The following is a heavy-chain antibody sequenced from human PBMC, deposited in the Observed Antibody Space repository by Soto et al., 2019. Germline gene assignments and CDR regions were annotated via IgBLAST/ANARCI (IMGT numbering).Heavy chain of an antibody. CDR1: GYTFTSYG. CDR3: ARDKSPRPYGDYYPLIVDY. Sequence: QVQLVQSGAEVKKPGASVKVSCKASGYTFTSYGISWVRQAPGQGLEWMGWISSYNGNTNYAQKLQGRVTMTTDTSTRTAYMELRSMRSDDTAVYYCARDKSPRPYGDYYPLIVDYWGQGTLVTVSS. V-gene: IGHV1-18*01. CDR2: ISSYNGNT. J-gene: IGHJ4*02. D-gene: IGHD4-17*01.